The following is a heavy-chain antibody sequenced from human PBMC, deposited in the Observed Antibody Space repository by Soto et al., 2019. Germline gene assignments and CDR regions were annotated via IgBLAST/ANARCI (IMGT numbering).Heavy chain of an antibody. Sequence: PSETLSLTCGVYGGSFSGYYWSWIRQPPGKGLEWIGEINHSGSTNYNPSLKSRVTISVDTSKNQFSLKLGSVTAADTAVYYCARGGYSGSYHPFDYWGQGTLVTVSS. D-gene: IGHD1-26*01. CDR2: INHSGST. CDR1: GGSFSGYY. CDR3: ARGGYSGSYHPFDY. J-gene: IGHJ4*02. V-gene: IGHV4-34*01.